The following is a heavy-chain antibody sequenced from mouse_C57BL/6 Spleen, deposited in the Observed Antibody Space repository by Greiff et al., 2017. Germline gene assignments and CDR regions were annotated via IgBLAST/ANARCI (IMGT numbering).Heavy chain of an antibody. J-gene: IGHJ2*01. V-gene: IGHV1-15*01. CDR2: IDPETGGT. CDR3: TREGNWDYFDY. D-gene: IGHD4-1*01. Sequence: LVESGAELVRPGASVTLSCKASGYTFTDYEMHWVKQTPVHGLEWIGAIDPETGGTAYNQKFKGKAILTADKSSSTAYMELRSLTSEDSAVYYCTREGNWDYFDYWGQGTTLTVSS. CDR1: GYTFTDYE.